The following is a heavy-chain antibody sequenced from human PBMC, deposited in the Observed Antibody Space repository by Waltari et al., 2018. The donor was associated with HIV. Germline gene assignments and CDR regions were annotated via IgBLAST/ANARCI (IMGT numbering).Heavy chain of an antibody. CDR3: ARDFPFSHYYGSGSYFGSDY. J-gene: IGHJ4*02. Sequence: QVQLQESGPGLVKPSETLLLTCTVSGGSISSHYWSWHRQPPGKGLECIGYIYDSGSTNYNPSLKSRVTIAVDTSKKQISLKLSSVTAADTAVYYCARDFPFSHYYGSGSYFGSDYWGQGTQVTVSS. CDR1: GGSISSHY. D-gene: IGHD3-10*01. CDR2: IYDSGST. V-gene: IGHV4-59*11.